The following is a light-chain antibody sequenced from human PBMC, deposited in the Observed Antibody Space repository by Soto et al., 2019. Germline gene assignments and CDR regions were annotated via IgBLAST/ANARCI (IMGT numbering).Light chain of an antibody. CDR1: QSISSY. V-gene: IGKV1-39*01. CDR3: HQSYSTPRA. J-gene: IGKJ4*01. Sequence: DIQMTQSPSSLSASVGGRVTITCRASQSISSYLNWYQQKPGKAPKLLIYAASSLQSGVPSSFSGSGSGTDFTLTISSLQPEDFATYYCHQSYSTPRAFGGGTKVEIK. CDR2: AAS.